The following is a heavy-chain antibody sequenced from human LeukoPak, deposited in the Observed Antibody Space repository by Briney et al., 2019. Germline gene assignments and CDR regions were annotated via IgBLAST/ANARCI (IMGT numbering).Heavy chain of an antibody. CDR3: ARGAQSTRYYDFWSGYYPPYFDY. V-gene: IGHV4-34*01. D-gene: IGHD3-3*01. CDR1: GGSFSGYY. J-gene: IGHJ4*02. CDR2: INHSGST. Sequence: PSETLSLTCAVYGGSFSGYYWSWIRQPPGKGLEWLGEINHSGSTNFNPSLKSRVTISVDTPKNQFSLKLTSVTAADTAVYYCARGAQSTRYYDFWSGYYPPYFDYWGQGTLVTVSS.